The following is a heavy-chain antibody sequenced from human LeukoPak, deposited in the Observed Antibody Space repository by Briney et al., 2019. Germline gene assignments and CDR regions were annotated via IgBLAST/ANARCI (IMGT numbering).Heavy chain of an antibody. CDR2: VNRAGASI. CDR1: IFTFSNYW. CDR3: VADSGNRSGGDF. D-gene: IGHD1-26*01. V-gene: IGHV3-74*01. Sequence: GGSLRLSCTRCIFTFSNYWIHWVRQVPGRGLLWVARVNRAGASIVYADSVEGRFTISRDNAKNTVYLQMNSLRPDDTAVYYCVADSGNRSGGDFWGQGALVTVSA. J-gene: IGHJ4*02.